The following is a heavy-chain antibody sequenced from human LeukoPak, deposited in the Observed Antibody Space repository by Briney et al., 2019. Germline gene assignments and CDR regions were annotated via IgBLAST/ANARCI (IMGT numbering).Heavy chain of an antibody. J-gene: IGHJ4*02. D-gene: IGHD2-2*01. CDR1: GGSISSYY. CDR2: IYYSGST. CDR3: AKSEGRYQLRDY. V-gene: IGHV4-59*01. Sequence: SETLSLTCTVSGGSISSYYWSWIRQPPGKGLEWIGYIYYSGSTNYNPSLKSRVTISVDTSKNQFSLKLSSVTAADTAVYYCAKSEGRYQLRDYWGQGTLVTVSS.